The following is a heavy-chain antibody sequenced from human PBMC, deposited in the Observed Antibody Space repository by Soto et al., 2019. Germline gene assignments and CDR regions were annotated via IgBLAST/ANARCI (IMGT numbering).Heavy chain of an antibody. J-gene: IGHJ4*02. V-gene: IGHV4-59*01. CDR2: IYYSGST. Sequence: SETLSLTCTVSGGSISSYYWSWIRQPPGKGLEWIGYIYYSGSTNYNPSLKSRVTTSVDTSKNQFSLKLSSVTAADTAVYYCARGRDKYYFDYWGQGTLVTVSS. CDR3: ARGRDKYYFDY. CDR1: GGSISSYY.